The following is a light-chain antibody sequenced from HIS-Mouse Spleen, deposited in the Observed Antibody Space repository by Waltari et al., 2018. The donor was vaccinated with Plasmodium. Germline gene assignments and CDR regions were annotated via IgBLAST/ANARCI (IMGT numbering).Light chain of an antibody. Sequence: SYDLTQPLSVSVALGQTARITCGGNNIGSKNVHWYQQKQGQAPVLVIYRDSNRPSGIPERFSGSNSGNTATLTISRAQAGDEADYYCQVWDSSTVFGGGTKLTVL. J-gene: IGLJ3*02. CDR1: NIGSKN. CDR2: RDS. CDR3: QVWDSSTV. V-gene: IGLV3-9*01.